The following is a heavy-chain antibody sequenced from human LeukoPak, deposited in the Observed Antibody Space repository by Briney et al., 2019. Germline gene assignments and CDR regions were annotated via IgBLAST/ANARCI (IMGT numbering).Heavy chain of an antibody. CDR3: AREGGFYRPLDY. V-gene: IGHV3-53*01. J-gene: IGHJ4*02. CDR1: GFTVSSNY. Sequence: GGSLRLSCAASGFTVSSNYMSWVRQAPGKGLEWVSVIYSGGSTYYADSVKGRFTISRDNSKNTLYLQMNSLRAEDTAVYYCAREGGFYRPLDYSGQGTLVTVSS. CDR2: IYSGGST. D-gene: IGHD3-3*01.